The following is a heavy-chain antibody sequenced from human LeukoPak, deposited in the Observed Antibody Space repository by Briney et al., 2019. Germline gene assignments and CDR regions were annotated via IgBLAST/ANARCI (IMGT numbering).Heavy chain of an antibody. CDR2: IRYDGSNK. V-gene: IGHV3-30*02. CDR3: AKSGDQLRYFDY. Sequence: AGGPLRLSCAASGFTFSSYGMHWVRQAPGKGLEWVAFIRYDGSNKYYADSVKGRFTISRDNSKNTLYLQMNSLRAEDTAVYYCAKSGDQLRYFDYWGQGTLVTVSS. D-gene: IGHD2-2*01. CDR1: GFTFSSYG. J-gene: IGHJ4*02.